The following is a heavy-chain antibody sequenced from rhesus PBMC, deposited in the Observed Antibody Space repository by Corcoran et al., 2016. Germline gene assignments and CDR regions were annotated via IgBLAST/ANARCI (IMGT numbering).Heavy chain of an antibody. J-gene: IGHJ4*01. Sequence: EVQLVEPGGGLVQPGGSLRLSCAGSGFNFNTYGLHWVRQAPGKVLDWVAVISSDGTKTSSADSVKDRFTVSRDNSKNVVYLQMNNLKLDDTALYYCTRFDYWGRGVLVTVSS. V-gene: IGHV3-54*02. CDR2: ISSDGTKT. CDR3: TRFDY. CDR1: GFNFNTYG.